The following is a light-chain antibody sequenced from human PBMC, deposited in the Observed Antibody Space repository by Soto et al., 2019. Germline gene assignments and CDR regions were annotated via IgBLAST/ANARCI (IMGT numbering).Light chain of an antibody. CDR3: PRYGSAGM. CDR1: QSVSNNY. CDR2: GAS. V-gene: IGKV3-20*01. J-gene: IGKJ1*01. Sequence: EIVLTQSPGTLSLSPGERATLSCRASQSVSNNYLAWYQQKPGQAPRLLIYGASNRATGIPDRFSGSGSGTDFTLTISRLGVEDGTGYYCPRYGSAGMFGEGTRVDIK.